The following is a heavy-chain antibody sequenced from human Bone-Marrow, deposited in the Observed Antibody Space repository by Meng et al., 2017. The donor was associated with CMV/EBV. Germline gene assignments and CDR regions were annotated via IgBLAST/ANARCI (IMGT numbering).Heavy chain of an antibody. V-gene: IGHV3-21*01. J-gene: IGHJ4*02. CDR1: GFTFSSYS. CDR3: ARESPVARPDY. Sequence: LTCAASGFTFSSYSMNWVRQAPGKGLEWVSSISSSSSYIYYADSVKGRFTISRDNAKNSLYLQMNSLRAEDTAVYYCARESPVARPDYWGQGTLVTVSS. D-gene: IGHD2-15*01. CDR2: ISSSSSYI.